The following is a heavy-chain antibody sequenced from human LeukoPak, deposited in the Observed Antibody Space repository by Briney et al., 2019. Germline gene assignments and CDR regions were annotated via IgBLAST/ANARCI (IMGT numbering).Heavy chain of an antibody. CDR3: ARGGRPNSGWGSGFFDL. CDR2: IIPIFGTA. CDR1: GGTFSSYA. J-gene: IGHJ4*02. V-gene: IGHV1-69*13. D-gene: IGHD3-10*01. Sequence: SVKVSCKASGGTFSSYAISWVRQAPGQGLEWMGGIIPIFGTANYAQKFQGRVTITADESTSTAYMELSSLRSEDTAVYYCARGGRPNSGWGSGFFDLWGQGTLVTVSS.